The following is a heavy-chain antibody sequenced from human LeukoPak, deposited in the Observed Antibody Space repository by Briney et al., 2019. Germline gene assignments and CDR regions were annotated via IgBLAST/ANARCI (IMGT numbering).Heavy chain of an antibody. J-gene: IGHJ6*03. V-gene: IGHV4-34*01. D-gene: IGHD1-26*01. CDR1: GGSFSGYY. CDR3: ARGRGSYPALYYYYHYKDV. Sequence: SETLSLTCAVYGGSFSGYYWSWIHQPPGKRLEWIGEINHSGSTNYNPSLKSRVTISVDTSMNQFSLKLSSVTAAETAVYYCARGRGSYPALYYYYHYKDVWGKGTTVTVSS. CDR2: INHSGST.